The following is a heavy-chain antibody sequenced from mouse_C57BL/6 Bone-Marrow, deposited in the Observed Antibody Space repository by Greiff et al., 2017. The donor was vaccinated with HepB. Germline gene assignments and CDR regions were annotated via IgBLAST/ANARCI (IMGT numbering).Heavy chain of an antibody. J-gene: IGHJ3*01. Sequence: EVQRVESGGGLVKPGGSLKLSCAASGFTFSSYAMSWVRQTPEKRLEWVATISDGGSYTYYPDNVKGRFTISRDNAKNNLYLQMSHLKSEDTAMYYCARAPYYYGSSYRAYWGQGTLVTVSA. CDR1: GFTFSSYA. CDR2: ISDGGSYT. CDR3: ARAPYYYGSSYRAY. V-gene: IGHV5-4*01. D-gene: IGHD1-1*01.